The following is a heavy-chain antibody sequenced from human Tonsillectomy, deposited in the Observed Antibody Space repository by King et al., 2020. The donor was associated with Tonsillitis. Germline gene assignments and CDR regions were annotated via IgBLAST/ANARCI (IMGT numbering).Heavy chain of an antibody. CDR3: AGEGIEYYDGSGDYRVEAFDI. CDR2: ISSRGSTI. Sequence: VQLVESGGGLVQPGGSLRLSCAASGFTFSSYEMNWVRQAPGKGLEWVSYISSRGSTIYYAYSVKGRFTISRDNAKNSLYLPMNSLRAEDTAGYSCAGEGIEYYDGSGDYRVEAFDIWGQGTMVTVSS. J-gene: IGHJ3*02. D-gene: IGHD3-22*01. V-gene: IGHV3-48*03. CDR1: GFTFSSYE.